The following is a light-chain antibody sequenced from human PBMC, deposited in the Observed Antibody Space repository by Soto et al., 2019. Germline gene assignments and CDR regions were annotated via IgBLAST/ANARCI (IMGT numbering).Light chain of an antibody. CDR3: QSFNNTNQV. V-gene: IGLV6-57*02. J-gene: IGLJ3*02. CDR1: SGSIASNY. CDR2: KNN. Sequence: NFMLTQPHSVSESPGKTVTISCTGSSGSIASNYVQWFQQRPGSAPRTVIYKNNQRPSGVPDRFSGSIDTSSNSASLTISGLKTEDEADYYCQSFNNTNQVFGGGTKVTVL.